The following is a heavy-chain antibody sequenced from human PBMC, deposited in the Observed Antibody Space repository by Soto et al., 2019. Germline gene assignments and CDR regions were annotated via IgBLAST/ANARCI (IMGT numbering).Heavy chain of an antibody. J-gene: IGHJ5*02. Sequence: SETLSLTCAVYGGSFSGYYWSWIRQPPGKGLEWIGEINHSGSTNYNPSLKSRVTISVDTSKNQFSLKLSSVTAADTAVYYCARVRLSVPAGTLTEPHTDKHATQTFDPWGQGTLVTVSS. D-gene: IGHD6-13*01. CDR2: INHSGST. CDR1: GGSFSGYY. V-gene: IGHV4-34*01. CDR3: ARVRLSVPAGTLTEPHTDKHATQTFDP.